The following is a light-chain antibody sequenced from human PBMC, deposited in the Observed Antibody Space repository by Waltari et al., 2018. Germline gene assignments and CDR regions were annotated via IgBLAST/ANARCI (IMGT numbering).Light chain of an antibody. V-gene: IGLV2-8*01. CDR3: ISYAGSKNFYV. CDR2: EVT. Sequence: QSALTQPPSASGSPGQSVTISCTGTTGDVGGHNYVSWYQQHPGKAPKLMIYEVTNRPSGVPDPFSGSKSGNTASLTVSGLQAEDEADYYCISYAGSKNFYVFGTGTTVTVL. CDR1: TGDVGGHNY. J-gene: IGLJ1*01.